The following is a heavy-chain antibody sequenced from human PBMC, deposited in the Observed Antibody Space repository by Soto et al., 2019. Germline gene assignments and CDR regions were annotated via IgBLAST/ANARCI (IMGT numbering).Heavy chain of an antibody. D-gene: IGHD2-15*01. CDR2: IYPGDSDT. CDR1: GYSFTSYW. V-gene: IGHV5-51*01. CDR3: ARLPVVVAATYAFDI. J-gene: IGHJ3*02. Sequence: GESLKISCKGSGYSFTSYWIGWVRQMPGKGLEWMGIIYPGDSDTRYSPSFQGQVTISADKSISTAYLQWSSLRASDTAMYYCARLPVVVAATYAFDIWGQGTMVTVSS.